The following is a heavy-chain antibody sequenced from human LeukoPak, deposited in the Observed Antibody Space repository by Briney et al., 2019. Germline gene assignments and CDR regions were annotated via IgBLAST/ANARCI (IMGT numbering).Heavy chain of an antibody. CDR1: GFTFSSYW. CDR3: ARDLGYSSGYYRESKSFDY. Sequence: GGSLRLSCAASGFTFSSYWVSWVRQAPGKGLEWVANIKQDGSEKYYVDSVKGRFTISRDNAKNSLYLQMNSLRAEDTAVYYCARDLGYSSGYYRESKSFDYWGQGTLVTVSS. V-gene: IGHV3-7*01. CDR2: IKQDGSEK. D-gene: IGHD3-22*01. J-gene: IGHJ4*02.